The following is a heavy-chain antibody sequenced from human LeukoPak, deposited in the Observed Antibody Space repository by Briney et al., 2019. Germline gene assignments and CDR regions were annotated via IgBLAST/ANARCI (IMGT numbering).Heavy chain of an antibody. D-gene: IGHD5-12*01. CDR3: AAGLKWQSFDY. J-gene: IGHJ4*02. CDR1: GFTFSISA. V-gene: IGHV1-58*01. Sequence: ASVKVSCKASGFTFSISAVQWVRQARGQRLEWIGWIVVGSGNTNYAQKFQERVTITRDMSTSTAYMGLSSLRSEDTAVYYCAAGLKWQSFDYWGQGTLVTVSS. CDR2: IVVGSGNT.